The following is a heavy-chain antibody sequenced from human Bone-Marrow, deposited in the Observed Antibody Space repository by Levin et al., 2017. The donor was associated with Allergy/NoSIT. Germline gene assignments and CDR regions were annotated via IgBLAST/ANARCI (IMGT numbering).Heavy chain of an antibody. CDR1: GFDFSTFH. Sequence: KSGGSLRLSCAASGFDFSTFHIHWVRQAPGKGLEWVSSISGSSSYIYYAESVRGRFTISRDNAKNSLYLQMTGLRVEDTAVYYCARLGTTFGTFLTEYYHGLDVWGQGTTVNVSS. D-gene: IGHD3-3*01. CDR3: ARLGTTFGTFLTEYYHGLDV. V-gene: IGHV3-21*06. J-gene: IGHJ6*02. CDR2: ISGSSSYI.